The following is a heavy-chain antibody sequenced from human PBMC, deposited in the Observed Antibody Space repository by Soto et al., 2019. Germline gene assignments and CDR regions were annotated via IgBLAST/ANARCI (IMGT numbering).Heavy chain of an antibody. D-gene: IGHD6-19*01. J-gene: IGHJ6*02. V-gene: IGHV1-2*02. CDR2: INPNSGGT. Sequence: WASVKVFCKASGYTFTGYYMHWVRQAPGQGLEWMGWINPNSGGTNYAQKFQGRVTMTRDTSISTAYMELSRLRSDDTAVYYCARDRSSGSGWYPYYYGMDVWGQGTTVTVSS. CDR1: GYTFTGYY. CDR3: ARDRSSGSGWYPYYYGMDV.